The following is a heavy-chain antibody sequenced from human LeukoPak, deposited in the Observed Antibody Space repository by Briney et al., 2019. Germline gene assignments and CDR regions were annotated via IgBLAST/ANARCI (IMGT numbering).Heavy chain of an antibody. V-gene: IGHV4-34*01. D-gene: IGHD6-6*01. J-gene: IGHJ4*02. Sequence: SDTLSLTCAVYGGSFSGYYWSWIRQPPGKGLEWFGEINHSGSTNYNPSLKSRVTISVDTSKNQFSLKLSSVSAADTAVYYCASLSSSAPDIDYWGQGTLVTVCS. CDR1: GGSFSGYY. CDR2: INHSGST. CDR3: ASLSSSAPDIDY.